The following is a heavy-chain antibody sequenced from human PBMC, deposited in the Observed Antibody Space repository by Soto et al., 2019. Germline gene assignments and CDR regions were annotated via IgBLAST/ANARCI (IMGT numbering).Heavy chain of an antibody. V-gene: IGHV4-59*01. CDR3: ARVTGEDSGGSPTRSGMDV. D-gene: IGHD2-15*01. CDR2: VYYSGST. CDR1: GGSISSSY. Sequence: QVQLQESGPGLVKPSETLSVTCTVSGGSISSSYWSWIRPPPGKGLEWIGYVYYSGSTNYNPSLKSRVTISIDTSKNQFSLKLSSVTAADTAVYYCARVTGEDSGGSPTRSGMDVWGQGTTVTVSS. J-gene: IGHJ6*02.